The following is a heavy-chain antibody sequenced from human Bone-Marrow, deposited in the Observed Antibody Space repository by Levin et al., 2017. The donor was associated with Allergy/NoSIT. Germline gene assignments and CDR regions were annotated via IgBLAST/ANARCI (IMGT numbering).Heavy chain of an antibody. D-gene: IGHD3-9*01. CDR2: IYTSGST. V-gene: IGHV4-61*02. CDR1: GGSISSGTYF. J-gene: IGHJ4*02. CDR3: AREKPPFDWLSMNRNYFDS. Sequence: SSETLSLTCTVSGGSISSGTYFWSWIRQTAGKELEWIGRIYTSGSTTYNPSLKSRVTISIDTSKNQFSLKVNSVTAADTAVYYCAREKPPFDWLSMNRNYFDSWGQGTLVTVSS.